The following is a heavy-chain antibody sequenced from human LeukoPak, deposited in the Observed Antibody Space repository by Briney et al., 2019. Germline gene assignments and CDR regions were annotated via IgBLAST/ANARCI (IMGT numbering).Heavy chain of an antibody. V-gene: IGHV3-23*01. CDR3: AKTVSGSHSYQGGDY. CDR1: GFTFSSYA. CDR2: ISGSGGNT. J-gene: IGHJ4*02. Sequence: GGSLRLSCAASGFTFSSYAMSWVRQDPGKGLEGVSAISGSGGNTYYADSVKGRFTMSRDNSKNTLYLQMNSLRAEDTAVYFCAKTVSGSHSYQGGDYWGQGTLVTVST. D-gene: IGHD3-16*02.